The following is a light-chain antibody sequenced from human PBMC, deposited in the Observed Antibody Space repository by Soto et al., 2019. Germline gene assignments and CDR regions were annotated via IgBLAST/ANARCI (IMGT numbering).Light chain of an antibody. V-gene: IGKV3-20*01. Sequence: EIVLTQSPGTLSLSPGERATLSCRASQSVNSNYLAWYQRKPGQAPRLLIYGASNRATDIPYRFSASGSGTDFTRTSTRLEAEDFAVYYCQQYDSTPPTFGQGTKVEVK. J-gene: IGKJ1*01. CDR3: QQYDSTPPT. CDR2: GAS. CDR1: QSVNSNY.